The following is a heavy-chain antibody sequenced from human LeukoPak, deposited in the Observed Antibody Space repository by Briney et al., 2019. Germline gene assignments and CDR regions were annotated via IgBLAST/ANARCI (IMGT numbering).Heavy chain of an antibody. Sequence: GGSLRLSCAASGFIFSSYAMNWARQAPGKGLEWVSAISGSGGSTYYADSVKGRFTISRDNSKNTLYLQMNSLRAEDTAVYYCAKVLIVATIAPDYWGQGTLVTVSS. CDR2: ISGSGGST. D-gene: IGHD5-12*01. CDR1: GFIFSSYA. V-gene: IGHV3-23*01. CDR3: AKVLIVATIAPDY. J-gene: IGHJ4*02.